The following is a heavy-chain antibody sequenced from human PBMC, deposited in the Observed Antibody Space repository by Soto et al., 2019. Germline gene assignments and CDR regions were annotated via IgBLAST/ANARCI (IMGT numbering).Heavy chain of an antibody. Sequence: QMHLEESGGGVVQPGTSLRLSCAASGFTFNTYVMHWVRQAPGKGLEWVAGISDDGNSQYYADSVKGRFIISRDNSRSTLNLQGTGLRGEDTAVYHCATEDESSGRAGTFSHWGQGTLVTVSS. CDR1: GFTFNTYV. V-gene: IGHV3-30-3*01. CDR3: ATEDESSGRAGTFSH. J-gene: IGHJ1*01. CDR2: ISDDGNSQ. D-gene: IGHD3-22*01.